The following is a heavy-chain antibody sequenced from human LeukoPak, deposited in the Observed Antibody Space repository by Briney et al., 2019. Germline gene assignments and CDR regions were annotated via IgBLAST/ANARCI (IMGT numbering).Heavy chain of an antibody. CDR1: GFTFSSYG. D-gene: IGHD2-15*01. Sequence: GGSLRLSCAASGFTFSSYGMHWVRQAPGKGLEWVAVISYDGSSKYYADSVKGRFTISRDNSKNTLYLQMNSLRAEDTAVYYCARGQEDIVVVVAATGLFGYWGQGTLVTVSS. CDR2: ISYDGSSK. V-gene: IGHV3-30*03. CDR3: ARGQEDIVVVVAATGLFGY. J-gene: IGHJ4*02.